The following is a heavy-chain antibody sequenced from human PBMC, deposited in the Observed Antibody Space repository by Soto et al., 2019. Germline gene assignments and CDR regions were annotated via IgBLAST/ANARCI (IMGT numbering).Heavy chain of an antibody. Sequence: GGSLRLSCAASGFTFSSYAMSWVRQAPGKGLEWVSAISGSGGSTYYADSVKGRFTISRDNSKNTLYLQMNSLRAEDTAVYYCAKDWPSGSRRNYYYGMDVWGQGTTVTVSS. J-gene: IGHJ6*02. D-gene: IGHD1-26*01. CDR3: AKDWPSGSRRNYYYGMDV. V-gene: IGHV3-23*01. CDR2: ISGSGGST. CDR1: GFTFSSYA.